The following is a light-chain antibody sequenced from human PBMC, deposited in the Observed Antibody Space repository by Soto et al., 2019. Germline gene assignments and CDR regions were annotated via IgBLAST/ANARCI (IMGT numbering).Light chain of an antibody. CDR1: QSLSSN. CDR2: DAS. CDR3: QQYNIWPPIT. V-gene: IGKV3-15*01. Sequence: ELVMTQSPATLSVSPGERATLSCRASQSLSSNLAWYQQKPGQAPRLLIYDASTRATGIPARFSGSGSGTEFTLTVSSLQSEDFAVYYCQQYNIWPPITFGQGTRLEIK. J-gene: IGKJ5*01.